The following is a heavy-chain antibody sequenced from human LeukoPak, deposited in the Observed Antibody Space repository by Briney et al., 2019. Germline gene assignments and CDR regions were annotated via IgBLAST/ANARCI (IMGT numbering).Heavy chain of an antibody. D-gene: IGHD2-21*01. CDR3: ARDPLRGIPDYFDY. Sequence: PGGSLRLSCAASGFTFSSYGMHWVRQAPGKGLEWVAVIWYDGSNKYYADSVKGRFTISRDNSKNTLYLQMNSLRPENTAMYYCARDPLRGIPDYFDYWGQGTLVTVSS. CDR2: IWYDGSNK. V-gene: IGHV3-33*01. J-gene: IGHJ4*02. CDR1: GFTFSSYG.